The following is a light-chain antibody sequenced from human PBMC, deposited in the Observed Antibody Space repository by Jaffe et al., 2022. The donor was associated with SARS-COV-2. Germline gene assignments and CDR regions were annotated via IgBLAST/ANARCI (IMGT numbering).Light chain of an antibody. CDR1: SSNIGAGYD. CDR2: GNT. Sequence: QSVLTQPPSVSGAPGQRVTISCTGSSSNIGAGYDVHWYQQLPGTAPRLLIYGNTDRPSGVPDRFSASKSGTSASLVITGLQAEDETDYYCQSYDGSLSAVIFGGGTKLTVL. CDR3: QSYDGSLSAVI. V-gene: IGLV1-40*01. J-gene: IGLJ2*01.